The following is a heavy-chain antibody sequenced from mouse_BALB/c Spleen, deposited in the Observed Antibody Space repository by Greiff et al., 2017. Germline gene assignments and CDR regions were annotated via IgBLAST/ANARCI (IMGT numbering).Heavy chain of an antibody. Sequence: EVHLVESGGGLVKPGGSLKLSCAASGFTFSSYTMSWVRQTPEKRLEWVATISSGGSYTYYPDSVKGRFTISRDNAKNTLYLQMSSLKSEDTAMYYCTRDIGDYFDYWGQGTTLTVSS. CDR2: ISSGGSYT. CDR1: GFTFSSYT. J-gene: IGHJ2*01. V-gene: IGHV5-6-4*01. CDR3: TRDIGDYFDY.